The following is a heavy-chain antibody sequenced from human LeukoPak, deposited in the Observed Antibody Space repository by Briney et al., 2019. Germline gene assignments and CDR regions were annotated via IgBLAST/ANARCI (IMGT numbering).Heavy chain of an antibody. CDR2: IYYSGST. CDR1: GGSISGYY. D-gene: IGHD5-18*01. CDR3: ARDLRYSYGYVSPNWFDP. Sequence: PSETLSLTCTVSGGSISGYYWSWIRQPPGKGLEWIGYIYYSGSTNYNPSLKSRVTISVDTSKNQFSLKLSSVTAADTAVYYCARDLRYSYGYVSPNWFDPWGQGTLVTVSP. J-gene: IGHJ5*02. V-gene: IGHV4-59*01.